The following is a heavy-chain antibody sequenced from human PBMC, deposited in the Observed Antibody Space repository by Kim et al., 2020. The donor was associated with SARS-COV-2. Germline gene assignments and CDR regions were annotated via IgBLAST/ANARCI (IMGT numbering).Heavy chain of an antibody. V-gene: IGHV3-23*01. J-gene: IGHJ6*02. CDR3: AKVVVMDGYNYYYYYGMDV. CDR1: GFTFDTYA. Sequence: LSLTCVASGFTFDTYAMSWVRQAPGKGLEWVSVISGNGVNKFHADSVRGRFTISRDNSKNTLYLQMNSLRDEDTALYYCAKVVVMDGYNYYYYYGMDVWGQGTAVTVSS. CDR2: ISGNGVNK. D-gene: IGHD3-22*01.